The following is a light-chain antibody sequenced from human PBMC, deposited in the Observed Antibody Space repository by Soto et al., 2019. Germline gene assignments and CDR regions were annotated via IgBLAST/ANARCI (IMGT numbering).Light chain of an antibody. J-gene: IGLJ2*01. V-gene: IGLV1-44*01. CDR2: SNN. CDR1: SSNIGSNT. Sequence: QSVLTQPPSASGTPGQRVTISCFGSSSNIGSNTVNWYQQLPGTAPKLLIYSNNQRPSGVPDRFSGSKSGTSASLAISGLQSEDEADYYCAAWDDSLNALFGGGTKLTVL. CDR3: AAWDDSLNAL.